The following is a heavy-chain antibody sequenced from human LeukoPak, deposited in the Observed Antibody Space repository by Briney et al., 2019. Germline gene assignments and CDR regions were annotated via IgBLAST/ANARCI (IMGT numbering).Heavy chain of an antibody. D-gene: IGHD3-3*01. CDR3: ATLPDYDLFY. J-gene: IGHJ4*02. CDR2: ISVSGGST. CDR1: GFTFSTYA. V-gene: IGHV3-23*01. Sequence: GGSLRLSCVASGFTFSTYAMSWVRQAPGKGLQWVSGISVSGGSTYYVDSVKGRFTISRDNSKNTLYLQMNSLRAEDTAIYYCATLPDYDLFYWGQGTLVTVSS.